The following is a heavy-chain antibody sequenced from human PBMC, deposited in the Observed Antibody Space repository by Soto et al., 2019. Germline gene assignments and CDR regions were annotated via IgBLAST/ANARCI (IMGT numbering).Heavy chain of an antibody. J-gene: IGHJ4*02. CDR3: ARTWDLQYYFDY. CDR2: IIPIFGTA. D-gene: IGHD1-26*01. CDR1: GGTFSSYA. Sequence: ASVKVSCKASGGTFSSYAISCVRQAPGQGLEWMGGIIPIFGTANYAQKFQGRVTITADESTSTAYMELSSLRSEDTAVYYCARTWDLQYYFDYWGQGTLVTVSS. V-gene: IGHV1-69*13.